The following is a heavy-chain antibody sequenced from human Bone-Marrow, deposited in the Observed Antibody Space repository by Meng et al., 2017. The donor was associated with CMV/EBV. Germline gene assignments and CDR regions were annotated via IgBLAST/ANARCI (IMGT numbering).Heavy chain of an antibody. CDR1: GFIFSDYY. Sequence: GGSLRLSCAASGFIFSDYYMDWVRQAPGKGLEWVARTRGKGSGYTTEYAASVRGRFTISRDDSKNSVYRQMNSLKVEDTAVYYRNTPGTTTSYFDCWGPGTLVTVSS. D-gene: IGHD1-7*01. CDR2: TRGKGSGYTT. J-gene: IGHJ4*02. V-gene: IGHV3-72*01. CDR3: NTPGTTTSYFDC.